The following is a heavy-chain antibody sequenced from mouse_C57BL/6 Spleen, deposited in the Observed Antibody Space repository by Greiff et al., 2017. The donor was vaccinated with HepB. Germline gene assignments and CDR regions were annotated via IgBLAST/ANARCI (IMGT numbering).Heavy chain of an antibody. V-gene: IGHV5-12*01. CDR1: GFTFSDYY. CDR2: ISNGGGST. J-gene: IGHJ2*01. D-gene: IGHD2-1*01. CDR3: ARGEYGNYVDY. Sequence: KLVESGGGLVQPGGSLKLSCAASGFTFSDYYMYWVRQTPEKRLEWVAYISNGGGSTYYPDTVKGRFTISRDNAKNTLYLQMSRLKSEDTAMYYCARGEYGNYVDYWGQGTTLTVSS.